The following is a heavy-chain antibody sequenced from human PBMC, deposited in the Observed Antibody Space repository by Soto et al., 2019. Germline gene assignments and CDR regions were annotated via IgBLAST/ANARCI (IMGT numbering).Heavy chain of an antibody. CDR2: INGGGNTI. D-gene: IGHD2-15*01. Sequence: GGSMGLSCAASGFTFSDYYVSWIRQVPGKGLEWVSYINGGGNTIYYADSVRGRFTISRDNAKNSLYLQMNSLRAEDTAVYFCAKGYPRGFCAFNVWGQGTMVTVSS. V-gene: IGHV3-11*01. CDR1: GFTFSDYY. CDR3: AKGYPRGFCAFNV. J-gene: IGHJ3*01.